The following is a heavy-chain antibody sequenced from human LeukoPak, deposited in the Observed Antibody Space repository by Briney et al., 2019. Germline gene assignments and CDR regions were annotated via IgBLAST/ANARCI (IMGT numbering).Heavy chain of an antibody. J-gene: IGHJ6*03. V-gene: IGHV3-23*01. CDR3: AKDRQGFGFGEQLDYYYMDV. CDR2: ISGSGGST. CDR1: GFTFSNAW. D-gene: IGHD3-10*01. Sequence: PGGSLRLSCAASGFTFSNAWMSWVRQVPGEGLEWVSVISGSGGSTYYADSVKGRFTISRDNSKNTLYLQINSLRAEDTAVYYCAKDRQGFGFGEQLDYYYMDVWGKGTTVTVSS.